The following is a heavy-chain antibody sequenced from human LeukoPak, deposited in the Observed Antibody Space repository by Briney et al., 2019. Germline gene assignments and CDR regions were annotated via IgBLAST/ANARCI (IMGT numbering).Heavy chain of an antibody. CDR1: GYTFTSSD. J-gene: IGHJ4*02. Sequence: ASVKVSCKASGYTFTSSDINWVRQATGQGLEWMGWMNPNSGNTNYAQKFQGRVTMTTDTSTSTAYMELRSLRSDDTAVYYCARDLRYHGSGADFDYWGQGTLVTVSS. D-gene: IGHD3-10*01. CDR2: MNPNSGNT. CDR3: ARDLRYHGSGADFDY. V-gene: IGHV1-8*01.